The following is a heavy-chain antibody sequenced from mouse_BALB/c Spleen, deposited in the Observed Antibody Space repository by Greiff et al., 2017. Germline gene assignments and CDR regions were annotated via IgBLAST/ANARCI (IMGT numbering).Heavy chain of an antibody. D-gene: IGHD1-1*01. CDR3: ARDKGGYYYGSSSYWYFDV. CDR2: IWAGGST. V-gene: IGHV2-9*02. CDR1: GFSLTSYG. J-gene: IGHJ1*01. Sequence: QVQLQQSGPGLVAPSQSLSITCTVSGFSLTSYGVHWVRQPPGKGLEWLGVIWAGGSTNYNSALMSRLSISKDNSKSQVFLKMNSLQTDDTAMYYCARDKGGYYYGSSSYWYFDVWGAGTTVTVSS.